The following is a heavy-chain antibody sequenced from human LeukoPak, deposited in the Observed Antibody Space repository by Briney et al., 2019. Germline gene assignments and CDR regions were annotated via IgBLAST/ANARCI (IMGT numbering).Heavy chain of an antibody. D-gene: IGHD3-22*01. Sequence: SQTLSLTCTVSGGSISSGGYYWSWIRQPPGKGLEWIGNIFYSGSTYYNPSLKSRVTISVDTSKNQFSLELSSVTAADTAVYYCAREQRYYDSSGYSTIFDYWGQGILVTVSS. CDR2: IFYSGST. CDR1: GGSISSGGYY. J-gene: IGHJ4*02. CDR3: AREQRYYDSSGYSTIFDY. V-gene: IGHV4-31*03.